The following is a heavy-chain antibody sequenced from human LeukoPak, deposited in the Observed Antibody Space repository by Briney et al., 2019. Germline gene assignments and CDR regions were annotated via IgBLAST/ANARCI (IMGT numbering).Heavy chain of an antibody. CDR2: IYSSDYT. J-gene: IGHJ4*02. Sequence: GGSLRLSCAVSDFTVSGTYFTWVRQAPGKGLEWVSIIYSSDYTYYADSVKGRFTISRDESTNTLYLQMNSLRADDTAVYYCASGSYYDTPIDSWGQGALLTVSS. CDR1: DFTVSGTY. CDR3: ASGSYYDTPIDS. V-gene: IGHV3-53*01. D-gene: IGHD1-26*01.